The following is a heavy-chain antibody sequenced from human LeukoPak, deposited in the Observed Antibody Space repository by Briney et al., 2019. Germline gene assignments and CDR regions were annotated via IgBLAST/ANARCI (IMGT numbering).Heavy chain of an antibody. J-gene: IGHJ6*02. Sequence: GGSLRLSCAASGFTFSSYGKHWVRQASGKGLEWVSIISYDGGNVHYADSVKGRFTISRDNSKNTLYLQMNSLRAEDTAVYYCAKGDHSGYDWNYYYYGMDVWGQGTTVTVSS. CDR2: ISYDGGNV. CDR1: GFTFSSYG. V-gene: IGHV3-30*18. CDR3: AKGDHSGYDWNYYYYGMDV. D-gene: IGHD5-12*01.